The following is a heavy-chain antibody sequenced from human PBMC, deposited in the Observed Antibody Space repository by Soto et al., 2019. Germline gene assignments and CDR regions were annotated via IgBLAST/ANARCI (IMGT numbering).Heavy chain of an antibody. Sequence: QVQLVQSGAEVKKPGSSVKVSCKASGGTFSTSAISWVRQAPGQGLEWVGGIMPVFATPDYAQKSQGRVTITADESTTTAYTELTSLRTDVAAVYYCARDKDRPPLGGNYYCILDVWGRGIAINVSS. V-gene: IGHV1-69*12. D-gene: IGHD3-3*02. CDR3: ARDKDRPPLGGNYYCILDV. CDR1: GGTFSTSA. CDR2: IMPVFATP. J-gene: IGHJ6*02.